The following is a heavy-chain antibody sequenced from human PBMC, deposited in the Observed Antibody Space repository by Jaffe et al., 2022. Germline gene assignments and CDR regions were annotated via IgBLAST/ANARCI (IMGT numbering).Heavy chain of an antibody. CDR2: IRSKAYGGTT. CDR1: GFTFGDYA. CDR3: TRDVRGVMPDAFDI. V-gene: IGHV3-49*04. Sequence: EVQLVESGGGLVQPGRSLRLSCTASGFTFGDYAMSWVRQAPGKGLEWVGFIRSKAYGGTTEYAASVKGRFTISRDDSKSIAYLQMNSLKTEDTAVYYCTRDVRGVMPDAFDIWGQGTMVTVSS. J-gene: IGHJ3*02. D-gene: IGHD3-10*02.